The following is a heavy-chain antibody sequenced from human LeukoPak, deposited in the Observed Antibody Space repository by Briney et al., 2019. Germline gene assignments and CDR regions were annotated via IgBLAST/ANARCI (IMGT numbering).Heavy chain of an antibody. CDR3: ARARLTGTTPDFDY. CDR2: INHSGIT. CDR1: GGSFSGYY. V-gene: IGHV4-34*01. J-gene: IGHJ4*02. D-gene: IGHD1-7*01. Sequence: SETLSLTCAVYGGSFSGYYWTWIRQPPGKGLEWIGEINHSGITNYNPSLKSRVTMSGDTARNQFSLKLSFVTAADTAVYYCARARLTGTTPDFDYWGQDTLVTVSS.